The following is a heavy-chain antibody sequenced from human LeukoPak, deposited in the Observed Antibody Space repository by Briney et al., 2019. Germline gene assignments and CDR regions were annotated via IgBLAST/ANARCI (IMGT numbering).Heavy chain of an antibody. CDR3: ASGEVTFDY. V-gene: IGHV4-59*01. D-gene: IGHD3-10*01. Sequence: ETLSLTCTVSGCSISNYYWSWIRQPPGKGLEWIGYIYYSGSTNYNPSPKSRVSISLDTSKNHFSLKLSSVTAADTAVYYCASGEVTFDYWGQGTLVTVSS. CDR2: IYYSGST. J-gene: IGHJ4*02. CDR1: GCSISNYY.